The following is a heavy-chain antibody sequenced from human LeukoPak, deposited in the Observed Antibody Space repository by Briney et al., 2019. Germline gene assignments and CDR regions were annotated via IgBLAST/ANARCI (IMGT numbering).Heavy chain of an antibody. J-gene: IGHJ6*02. CDR3: AKGEAAAIYGMDV. Sequence: GRSLRLSCAPSRFTFSSYAIGWVRHAPENGLEWVSAISGSGGSTYYADSVKGRFTISRDNSKSTLYLQMNSLRAEDTAVYYCAKGEAAAIYGMDVWGQGTTVTVSS. CDR2: ISGSGGST. V-gene: IGHV3-23*01. CDR1: RFTFSSYA. D-gene: IGHD6-13*01.